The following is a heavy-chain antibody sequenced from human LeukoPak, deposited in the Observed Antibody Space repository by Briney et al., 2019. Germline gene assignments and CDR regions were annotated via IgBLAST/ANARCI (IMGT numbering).Heavy chain of an antibody. D-gene: IGHD3-9*01. CDR1: GGFFRVCY. Sequence: SEPLTLTCAVWGGFFRVCYWRWIRQPRGRGGEGSGEINHSGSTNYNPSLKSRVTISADTSKNQFSLKLSSVTAADTAVYYCARAISRWTYGMDVWGKGTTVTVSS. V-gene: IGHV4-34*01. CDR2: INHSGST. J-gene: IGHJ6*04. CDR3: ARAISRWTYGMDV.